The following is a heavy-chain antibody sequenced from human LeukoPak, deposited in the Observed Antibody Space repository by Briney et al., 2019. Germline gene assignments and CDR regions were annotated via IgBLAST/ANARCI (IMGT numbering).Heavy chain of an antibody. CDR3: ARDKNIVVVPAAIRAPHNWFDP. V-gene: IGHV3-7*01. J-gene: IGHJ5*02. CDR2: IKQGGSEK. Sequence: GGSLRLSCAASGFTFSSYWMSWVRQAPGKGLEWVANIKQGGSEKYYVDSVKGRFTISRDNAKNSLYLQMNSLRAEDTAVYYCARDKNIVVVPAAIRAPHNWFDPWGQGTLVTVSS. D-gene: IGHD2-2*02. CDR1: GFTFSSYW.